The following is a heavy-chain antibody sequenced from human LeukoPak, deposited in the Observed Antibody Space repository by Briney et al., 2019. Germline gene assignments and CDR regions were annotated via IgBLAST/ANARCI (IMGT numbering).Heavy chain of an antibody. CDR3: ARGGVAVSRDY. D-gene: IGHD2-15*01. J-gene: IGHJ4*02. CDR2: IKEDGSEK. Sequence: GGSLRLSCAASGFTFSHYWMSWVRQAPGKGLEWVANIKEDGSEKYYVDSLKGRFTISRDNAKNSVYLQMNSLRDEDTAVYYCARGGVAVSRDYWGQGTLVTVPS. CDR1: GFTFSHYW. V-gene: IGHV3-7*01.